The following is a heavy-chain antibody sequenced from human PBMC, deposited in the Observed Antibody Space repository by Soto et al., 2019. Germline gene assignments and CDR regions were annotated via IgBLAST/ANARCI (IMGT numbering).Heavy chain of an antibody. J-gene: IGHJ4*02. CDR1: GFSFSSYA. V-gene: IGHV3-23*01. Sequence: EVQLLESGGGLVQPGGSLRLSCAASGFSFSSYAMTWVRQAPGKGLEWVSAISGSGSITYYADSVKGRFTISRDNSKNALDLQMNILRAEDTAVYYCAKDIRGLRGAYYFDNWGQGILVTVSS. CDR3: AKDIRGLRGAYYFDN. D-gene: IGHD3-10*01. CDR2: ISGSGSIT.